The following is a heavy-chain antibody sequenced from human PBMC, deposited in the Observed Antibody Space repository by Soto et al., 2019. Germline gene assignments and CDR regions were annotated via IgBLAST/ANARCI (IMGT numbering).Heavy chain of an antibody. CDR2: ITASGGTT. J-gene: IGHJ3*02. CDR3: AKCIQVNWKYDAFHI. D-gene: IGHD1-7*01. Sequence: EVKLLESGGGLVQPGGSLSLSCAASGFTFSSYAMSWVRQAPGKGLEWVSHITASGGTTYYADSVKGRFTISRDSSRNTRHRQMNSLRAEDTALYYCAKCIQVNWKYDAFHIWGQGTMVTVSS. V-gene: IGHV3-23*01. CDR1: GFTFSSYA.